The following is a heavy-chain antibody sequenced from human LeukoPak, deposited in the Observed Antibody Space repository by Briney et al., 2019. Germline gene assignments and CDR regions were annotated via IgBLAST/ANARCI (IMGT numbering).Heavy chain of an antibody. Sequence: GASVKVSCKASGYTFTGYYMHWVRQAPGQGLEWMGWINPNSGGTNYAQKFQGRVTMTRDTSISTAYMELSRLRSDDTAVYYCARDLRFYTRESGSYYEEAFNWFDPWGQGTLVTVSS. V-gene: IGHV1-2*02. D-gene: IGHD1-26*01. CDR2: INPNSGGT. CDR3: ARDLRFYTRESGSYYEEAFNWFDP. J-gene: IGHJ5*02. CDR1: GYTFTGYY.